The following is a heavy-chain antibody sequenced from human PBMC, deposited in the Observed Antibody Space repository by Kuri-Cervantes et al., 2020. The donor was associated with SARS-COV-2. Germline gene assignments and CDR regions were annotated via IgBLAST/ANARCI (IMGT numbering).Heavy chain of an antibody. CDR1: GFTFSSYW. V-gene: IGHV3-7*05. Sequence: GGSLRLSCAASGFTFSSYWMSWVRQAPGKGLEWVANIKQDGSEKYYVDSVKGRFTISRDNAKNSLYLQMNSLRAEDTAVYCCARDPRNLAIFGVVIKGYYYYGMDVWGPGTTVTVSS. J-gene: IGHJ6*02. CDR3: ARDPRNLAIFGVVIKGYYYYGMDV. CDR2: IKQDGSEK. D-gene: IGHD3-3*01.